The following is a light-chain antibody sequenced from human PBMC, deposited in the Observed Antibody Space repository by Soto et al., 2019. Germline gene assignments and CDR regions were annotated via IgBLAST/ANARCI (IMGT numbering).Light chain of an antibody. J-gene: IGLJ2*01. V-gene: IGLV2-14*03. Sequence: QSALTQPASVSGSPGQSITISCTGTSSDIGAYNFVSWYQQHPGKAPKLMLYDVNIRPSGVSNRFSGSKSGNTASLTISGLQAEDEADYYCTSGTTSTTMIFGGGTQLTVL. CDR2: DVN. CDR3: TSGTTSTTMI. CDR1: SSDIGAYNF.